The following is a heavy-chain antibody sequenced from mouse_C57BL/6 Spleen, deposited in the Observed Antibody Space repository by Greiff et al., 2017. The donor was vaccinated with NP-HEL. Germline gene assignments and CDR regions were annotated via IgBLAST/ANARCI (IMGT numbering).Heavy chain of an antibody. D-gene: IGHD2-3*01. V-gene: IGHV1-64*01. CDR3: ARGGDDGYYDFDV. J-gene: IGHJ1*03. Sequence: VQLQQPGAELVRPGSSVKLSCKASGYTFTSYWMHWVKQRPIQGLEWIGMIHPNSGSTNYNEKFKSKATLTVDKSSSTAYMQLSSLTSEDSAVYYCARGGDDGYYDFDVWGTGTTVTVSS. CDR2: IHPNSGST. CDR1: GYTFTSYW.